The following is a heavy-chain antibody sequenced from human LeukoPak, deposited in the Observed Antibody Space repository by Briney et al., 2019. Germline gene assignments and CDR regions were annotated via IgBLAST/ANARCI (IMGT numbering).Heavy chain of an antibody. Sequence: ASETLSLTCAVSGYSISSGYYWGWIRQPPGKGLEWIGSIYHSGSTYYNPSLKSRVTISVDTSKNQFSLKLSSVTAADTAVYYCARRLKVTPFDYWGQGTLVTVSS. CDR3: ARRLKVTPFDY. CDR1: GYSISSGYY. J-gene: IGHJ4*02. V-gene: IGHV4-38-2*01. CDR2: IYHSGST. D-gene: IGHD2-21*02.